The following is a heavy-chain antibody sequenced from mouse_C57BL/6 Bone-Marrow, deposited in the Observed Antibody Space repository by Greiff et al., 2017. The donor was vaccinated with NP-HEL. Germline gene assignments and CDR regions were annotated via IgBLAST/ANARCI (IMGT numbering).Heavy chain of an antibody. Sequence: VQLQQSDAELVKPGASVKISCKVSGYTFTDHTIHWMKQRPEQGLEWIGYIYPRDGSTKYNEKFKGKATLTADKSSSTAYMQRNSLTSEDSAVYVCARSGIYYGNFYWYFDVWGTGTTVTVSS. J-gene: IGHJ1*03. V-gene: IGHV1-78*01. CDR1: GYTFTDHT. D-gene: IGHD2-1*01. CDR2: IYPRDGST. CDR3: ARSGIYYGNFYWYFDV.